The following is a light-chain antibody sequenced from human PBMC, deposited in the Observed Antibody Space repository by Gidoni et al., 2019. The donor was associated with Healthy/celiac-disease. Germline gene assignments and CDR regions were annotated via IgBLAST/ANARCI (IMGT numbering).Light chain of an antibody. CDR2: EAS. Sequence: DIQRTQSPSSLSASLGDRVTINCQASKDISNYLNWYQQKQGKAPKLLSYEASNLESGVPSRFIGSGSGTDFTFTISSLQPEDIATYYCLQYDHLPFTFXPXTKVDIK. V-gene: IGKV1-33*01. J-gene: IGKJ3*01. CDR1: KDISNY. CDR3: LQYDHLPFT.